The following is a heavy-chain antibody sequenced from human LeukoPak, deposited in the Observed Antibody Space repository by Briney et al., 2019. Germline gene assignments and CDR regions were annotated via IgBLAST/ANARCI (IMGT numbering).Heavy chain of an antibody. D-gene: IGHD1-14*01. CDR2: INSDGSST. Sequence: QPGGSLRLSCAASGFTFSSYWMHWVRQAPGKGLVWVSRINSDGSSTSYADSVKGRFTISRDNAKNTLYLQMNSLRAEDTAVYYCARGASHRGAFDIWGQGTMVTVSS. J-gene: IGHJ3*02. CDR3: ARGASHRGAFDI. V-gene: IGHV3-74*01. CDR1: GFTFSSYW.